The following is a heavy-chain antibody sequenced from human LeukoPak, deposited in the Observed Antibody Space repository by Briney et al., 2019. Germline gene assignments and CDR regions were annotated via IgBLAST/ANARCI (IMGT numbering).Heavy chain of an antibody. J-gene: IGHJ4*02. CDR1: GYSFTSFW. CDR2: IYPGDSHT. V-gene: IGHV5-51*01. CDR3: ARQDGEQWPFDS. D-gene: IGHD6-19*01. Sequence: GESLKISCEGFGYSFTSFWIGWVRQIPGKGLESMGIIYPGDSHTRYSPSFQGQVTISADKSISTAYLQWSSLKASDTAMYYCARQDGEQWPFDSWGQGTLVTVSS.